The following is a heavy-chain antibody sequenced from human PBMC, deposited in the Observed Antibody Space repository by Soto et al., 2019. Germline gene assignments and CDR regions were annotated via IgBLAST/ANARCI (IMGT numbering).Heavy chain of an antibody. J-gene: IGHJ6*03. Sequence: EVQLVESGGGLVQPGGSLRLSCAASGFTFSSYWMHWVRQAPGKGLVWVSRINSDGSSTSYADSVKGRFTISRDNAKNTLYLQMNSRGAEDTAVYYCARGGQLVHFGGYYYYYYYMDVWGKGTTVTVSS. D-gene: IGHD6-13*01. V-gene: IGHV3-74*01. CDR3: ARGGQLVHFGGYYYYYYYMDV. CDR1: GFTFSSYW. CDR2: INSDGSST.